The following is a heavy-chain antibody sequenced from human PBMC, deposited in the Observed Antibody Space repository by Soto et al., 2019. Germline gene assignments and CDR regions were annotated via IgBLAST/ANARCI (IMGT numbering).Heavy chain of an antibody. CDR1: GGTFSSYT. J-gene: IGHJ4*02. Sequence: QVQLVQSGAEVKKPGSSVKVSCKASGGTFSSYTISWVRQAPGQGLEWMGRIIPILGIANYAQKLQGRVTITSDKSTSTAYMELSSLRSEDTAVYYCVTYGDYAWEMDYWGQGTLVTISS. V-gene: IGHV1-69*02. CDR3: VTYGDYAWEMDY. CDR2: IIPILGIA. D-gene: IGHD4-17*01.